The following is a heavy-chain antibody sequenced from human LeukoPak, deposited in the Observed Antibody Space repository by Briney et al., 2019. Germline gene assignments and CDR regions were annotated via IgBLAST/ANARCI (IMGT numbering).Heavy chain of an antibody. D-gene: IGHD3-3*01. J-gene: IGHJ4*02. CDR3: ARDFYRGSFDY. CDR1: GGSLSSGDYY. Sequence: PSETLSLTCTVSGGSLSSGDYYWSWIRQPPGKGLEWIGYIYYSGSTYYNPSLKSRVTITVDTSKNQFSLKLSSVTAADTAVYYCARDFYRGSFDYWGQGTLVTVSS. CDR2: IYYSGST. V-gene: IGHV4-30-4*08.